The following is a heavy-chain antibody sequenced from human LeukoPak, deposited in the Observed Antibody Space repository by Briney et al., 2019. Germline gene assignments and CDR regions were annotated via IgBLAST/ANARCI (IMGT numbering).Heavy chain of an antibody. J-gene: IGHJ4*02. CDR3: ANTVGVTAFLAY. CDR2: IRTDGSST. V-gene: IGHV3-74*03. CDR1: GFTFSDFW. D-gene: IGHD2-21*02. Sequence: HSGGSLRLSCAASGFTFSDFWMHWVRQAPGRGLVWVSRIRTDGSSTTYADSVKGRFTISRDNSKNTLYLQMNSLRTEDTALYYCANTVGVTAFLAYWGQGTLVTVSS.